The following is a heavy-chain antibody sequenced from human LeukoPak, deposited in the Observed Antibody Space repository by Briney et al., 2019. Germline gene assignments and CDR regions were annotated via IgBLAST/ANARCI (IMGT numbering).Heavy chain of an antibody. Sequence: GGSLRLSCAASGFTFDDYGMSWVRQAPGKGLEWVSAISGTGGNTFYTDSVTGRFTISRDNSKNTLYVQMNSLRAEDTAVYYCAKTGGYYDTSDLYRPDVFDIWGQGTVVTVSS. V-gene: IGHV3-23*01. J-gene: IGHJ3*02. CDR3: AKTGGYYDTSDLYRPDVFDI. CDR1: GFTFDDYG. D-gene: IGHD3-22*01. CDR2: ISGTGGNT.